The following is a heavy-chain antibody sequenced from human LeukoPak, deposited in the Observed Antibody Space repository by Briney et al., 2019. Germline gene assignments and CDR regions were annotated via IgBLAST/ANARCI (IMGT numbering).Heavy chain of an antibody. CDR3: SRSLEY. Sequence: PGGSLRLSCTASRFTFSHYWMDWVRQAPGKGLEWVANINQDGSVKYYVDSVKGRFTISRDSTKDSLSLRMDSLRDDDTAVYYCSRSLEYSGQGTLVTVSS. CDR1: RFTFSHYW. CDR2: INQDGSVK. V-gene: IGHV3-7*01. J-gene: IGHJ4*01.